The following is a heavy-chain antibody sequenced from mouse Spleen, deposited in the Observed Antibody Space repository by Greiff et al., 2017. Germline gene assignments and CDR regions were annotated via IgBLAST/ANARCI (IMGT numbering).Heavy chain of an antibody. CDR1: GFTFSSYG. CDR2: INSNGGST. J-gene: IGHJ2*01. CDR3: AREDYRFPFYYFDY. V-gene: IGHV5-6-3*01. Sequence: EVMLVESGGGLVQPGGSLKLSCAASGFTFSSYGMSWVRQTPDKRLELVATINSNGGSTYYPDSVKGRFTISRDNAKNTLYLQMSSLKSEDTAMYYCAREDYRFPFYYFDYWGQGTTLTVSS. D-gene: IGHD2-14*01.